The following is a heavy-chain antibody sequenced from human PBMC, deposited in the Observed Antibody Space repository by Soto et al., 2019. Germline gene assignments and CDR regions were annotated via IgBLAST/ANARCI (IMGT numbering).Heavy chain of an antibody. Sequence: GGSLRLSCAASGFTFSSYAMHWVRQAPGKGLEWVAVISYDGSNKYYADSVKGRFTISRDNSKNTLYLQMNSLRAEDTAVYYCAITTPSPYSRRVRHLGYYGMDVWGQGTTVTVSS. V-gene: IGHV3-30-3*01. CDR2: ISYDGSNK. CDR1: GFTFSSYA. CDR3: AITTPSPYSRRVRHLGYYGMDV. J-gene: IGHJ6*02. D-gene: IGHD6-13*01.